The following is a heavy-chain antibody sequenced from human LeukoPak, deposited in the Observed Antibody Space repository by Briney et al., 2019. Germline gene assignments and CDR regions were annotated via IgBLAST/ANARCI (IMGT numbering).Heavy chain of an antibody. J-gene: IGHJ4*02. CDR2: INPSGGST. D-gene: IGHD3-22*01. Sequence: ASVKVSCKASGYTFTSYYMHWVRQAPGQGLEWMGIINPSGGSTSYAQKFQGRVTMTRDTSTSTVYMEASSLRSEDTAVYYCARGLRTPTYYYDSSGYYLLRYWGQGTLVTVSS. V-gene: IGHV1-46*01. CDR3: ARGLRTPTYYYDSSGYYLLRY. CDR1: GYTFTSYY.